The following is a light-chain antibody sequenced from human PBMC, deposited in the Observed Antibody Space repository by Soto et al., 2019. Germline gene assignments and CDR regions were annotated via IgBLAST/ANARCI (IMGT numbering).Light chain of an antibody. CDR3: QQYGGSPIT. V-gene: IGKV3-20*01. J-gene: IGKJ5*01. CDR1: QSVSIN. Sequence: TVLTQSPGTLSVSPGERASLSCRASQSVSINLAWYQQKPGQAPRLLTYGASSRATGIPDRFSGSGSGTGFTLTISRLEPEDFAVYYCQQYGGSPITFGLGTRLEI. CDR2: GAS.